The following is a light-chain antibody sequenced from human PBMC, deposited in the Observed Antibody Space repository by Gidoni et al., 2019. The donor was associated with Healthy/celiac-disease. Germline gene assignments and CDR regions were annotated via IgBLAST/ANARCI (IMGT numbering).Light chain of an antibody. J-gene: IGLJ2*01. CDR3: LSADSSDSYRV. CDR2: EDS. CDR1: ALSKKY. Sequence: SYELTQPPSVSVSLGQMAKITCSGEALSKKYACWYQQKPGQFPVLVIYEDSERPSGIPERFSSSSSGTIVTLTISGVLAEDEADYYCLSADSSDSYRVFGGGTKLTVL. V-gene: IGLV3-16*01.